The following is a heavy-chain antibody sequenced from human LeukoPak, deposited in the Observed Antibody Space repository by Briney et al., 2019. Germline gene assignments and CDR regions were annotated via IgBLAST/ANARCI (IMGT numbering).Heavy chain of an antibody. CDR2: IYYSGST. V-gene: IGHV4-59*01. J-gene: IGHJ4*02. CDR1: GGSISSYY. CDR3: ARDQGFYFDY. Sequence: SETLSLTCTVSGGSISSYYWSWIRQPPGKGLEWIGYIYYSGSTNYNPSLKSRVTISVDTSKNQFSLKLSSVTAADTAVYYCARDQGFYFDYWGQGALVTVSS.